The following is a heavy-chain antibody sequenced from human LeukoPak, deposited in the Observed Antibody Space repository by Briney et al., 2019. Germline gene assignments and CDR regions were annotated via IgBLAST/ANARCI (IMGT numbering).Heavy chain of an antibody. CDR3: ARGHYDFWKEGFDP. CDR2: IYYSGST. V-gene: IGHV4-59*01. D-gene: IGHD3-3*01. J-gene: IGHJ5*02. Sequence: SETLSLTCTVSGGSISSYYWSWIRQPPGKGLEWIGYIYYSGSTNYNPSLKSRVTISVDTSKNQFSLKLSSVTAADTAVYYCARGHYDFWKEGFDPWGQGTLVTVSS. CDR1: GGSISSYY.